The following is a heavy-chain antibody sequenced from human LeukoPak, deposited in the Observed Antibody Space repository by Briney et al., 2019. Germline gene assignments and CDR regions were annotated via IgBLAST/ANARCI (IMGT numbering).Heavy chain of an antibody. D-gene: IGHD3-9*01. CDR3: AKPPTYYDILTDYSTEYYFDY. CDR2: TYSGAGA. Sequence: GGSLRLSCAASGFTVSSNYMSWVRQAPGKGLEWVSVTYSGAGAYYADSVKGRFTISSDNSKNTLYLQMNSLRAEDTAVYYCAKPPTYYDILTDYSTEYYFDYWGQGTLVTVSS. J-gene: IGHJ4*02. CDR1: GFTVSSNY. V-gene: IGHV3-53*01.